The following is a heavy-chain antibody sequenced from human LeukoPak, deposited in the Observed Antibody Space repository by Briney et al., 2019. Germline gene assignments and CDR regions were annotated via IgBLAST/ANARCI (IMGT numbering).Heavy chain of an antibody. J-gene: IGHJ6*03. Sequence: SETLSLTCTVSGGSISSYYWSWIRQPPGKGLEWIGYIYYSGSTNYNPSLKSRVTISVDTSKNQFSLKLSSVTAADTAVYYCARAHRSYGYTPNYYMDVWGKGTTVTVSS. CDR1: GGSISSYY. D-gene: IGHD5-18*01. CDR2: IYYSGST. CDR3: ARAHRSYGYTPNYYMDV. V-gene: IGHV4-59*01.